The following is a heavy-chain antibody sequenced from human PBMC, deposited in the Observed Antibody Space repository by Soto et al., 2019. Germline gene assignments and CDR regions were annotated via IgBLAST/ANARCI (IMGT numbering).Heavy chain of an antibody. Sequence: GGSLRLSCAASGFTFSSYGMHWVRQAPGKGLEWVAVIWYDGSNKYYADSVKGRFTISRDNSKNTLYLQMNSLRAEDTAVYYCARDRRLAVAGTFGYWGQGTLVTVSS. CDR1: GFTFSSYG. V-gene: IGHV3-33*01. D-gene: IGHD6-19*01. J-gene: IGHJ4*02. CDR3: ARDRRLAVAGTFGY. CDR2: IWYDGSNK.